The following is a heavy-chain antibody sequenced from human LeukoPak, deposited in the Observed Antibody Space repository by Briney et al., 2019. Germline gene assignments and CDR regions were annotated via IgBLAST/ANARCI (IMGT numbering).Heavy chain of an antibody. V-gene: IGHV4-30-4*01. J-gene: IGHJ3*02. Sequence: PSQTLSLTCTVSGGSISSGDYYWSWIRQPPGKGLEWIGYINYSGSTYYNPSLKSRVTISVDTSKNQFSLKLSSVTAADTAVYYCASSGGITMVRGVIGPQGAFDIWGQGTMVTVSS. CDR1: GGSISSGDYY. CDR3: ASSGGITMVRGVIGPQGAFDI. CDR2: INYSGST. D-gene: IGHD3-10*01.